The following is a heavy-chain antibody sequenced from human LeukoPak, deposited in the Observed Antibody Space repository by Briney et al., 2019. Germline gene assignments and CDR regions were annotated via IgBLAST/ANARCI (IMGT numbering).Heavy chain of an antibody. CDR1: GGSISSYY. D-gene: IGHD3-10*01. J-gene: IGHJ4*02. CDR3: ARLRDTYYYGSFDY. V-gene: IGHV4-59*01. CDR2: IYYSGSA. Sequence: SETLSLTCTVSGGSISSYYWSWIRQPPGKGLEWIGYIYYSGSANYNPSLKSRVTISVDTSKNQFSLKLSSVTAADTAVYYCARLRDTYYYGSFDYWGQGTLVTVSS.